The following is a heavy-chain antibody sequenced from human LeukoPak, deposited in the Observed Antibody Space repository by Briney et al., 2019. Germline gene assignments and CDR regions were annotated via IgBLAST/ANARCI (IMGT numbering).Heavy chain of an antibody. CDR1: GGSISSYY. D-gene: IGHD2-15*01. CDR2: IYYSGST. V-gene: IGHV4-59*12. CDR3: ARGGSCSGGSCYGVFDY. Sequence: TSETLSLTCTVSGGSISSYYWSWIRQTPGKGLEWIGDIYYSGSTSYNPSLKSRVTISINTSNNQFSLKLSSVTAADTAVYYCARGGSCSGGSCYGVFDYWGQGTLVTVSS. J-gene: IGHJ4*02.